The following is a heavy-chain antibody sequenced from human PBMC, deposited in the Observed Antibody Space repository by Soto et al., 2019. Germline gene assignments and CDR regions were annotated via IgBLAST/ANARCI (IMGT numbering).Heavy chain of an antibody. V-gene: IGHV4-59*01. D-gene: IGHD4-17*01. CDR2: IYYTGST. CDR1: GSSISPFY. Sequence: QVQLQESGPGLVKPSETLSLTCTVSGSSISPFYWSWIRQPPGKGLEWIGYIYYTGSTKYNPSLKSRVTLSLGTSRHQLSLKLSSVTAADTAAYYCTRVGGYYGDYPNFDYWGPGTLVAVSS. CDR3: TRVGGYYGDYPNFDY. J-gene: IGHJ4*02.